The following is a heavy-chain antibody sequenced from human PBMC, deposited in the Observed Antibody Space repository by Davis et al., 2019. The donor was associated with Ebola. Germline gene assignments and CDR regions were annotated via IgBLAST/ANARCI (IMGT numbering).Heavy chain of an antibody. CDR2: INGGNGDT. CDR3: ARARYFDWLTSFDY. J-gene: IGHJ4*02. V-gene: IGHV1-3*01. D-gene: IGHD3-9*01. CDR1: GYIFTRYS. Sequence: ASVKVSCKTSGYIFTRYSIHWVRQAPGEGLEWVGWINGGNGDTKCSQKFQGRVIITRDTSASTAYMELSSLRSEDTAVYYCARARYFDWLTSFDYWGQGTLVTVSS.